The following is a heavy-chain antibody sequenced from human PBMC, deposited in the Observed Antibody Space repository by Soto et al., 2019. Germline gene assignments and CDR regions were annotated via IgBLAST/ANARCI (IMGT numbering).Heavy chain of an antibody. D-gene: IGHD3-10*01. J-gene: IGHJ3*02. CDR2: ISGSGGST. CDR1: GFTFSSYA. Sequence: GGSLRLSCAASGFTFSSYAMSWVRQTPGKGLEWVSAISGSGGSTYYADSVKGRFTISRDNSKNTLYLQMNSLRAEDTAVYYCATQARGMHDAFDIWGQGTMVTVSS. V-gene: IGHV3-23*01. CDR3: ATQARGMHDAFDI.